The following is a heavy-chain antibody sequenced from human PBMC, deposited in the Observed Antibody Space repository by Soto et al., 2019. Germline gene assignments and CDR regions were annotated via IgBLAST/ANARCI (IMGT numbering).Heavy chain of an antibody. CDR1: GGSFSGYY. D-gene: IGHD5-18*01. V-gene: IGHV4-34*01. Sequence: SETLSLTCAVYGGSFSGYYWSWIRQPPGKGLEWIGEINHSGSTNYNPSLKSRVTISVDTSKNQFSLKLSSVTAADTAVYYCARGDTAKVTIDYWGQGTLVTVSS. CDR2: INHSGST. CDR3: ARGDTAKVTIDY. J-gene: IGHJ4*02.